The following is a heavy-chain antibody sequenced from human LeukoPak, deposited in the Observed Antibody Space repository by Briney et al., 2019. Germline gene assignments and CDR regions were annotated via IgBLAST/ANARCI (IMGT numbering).Heavy chain of an antibody. CDR3: AKAPQGDYYDSSGYRNWYFDL. D-gene: IGHD3-22*01. CDR2: IKQDGSEK. CDR1: GFTFSSYW. V-gene: IGHV3-7*03. J-gene: IGHJ2*01. Sequence: GGSLRLSCAASGFTFSSYWMSWVRQAPGKGLEWVANIKQDGSEKYYVDSVKGRFTISRDNAKNSLYLQMNSLRAEDTAVYYCAKAPQGDYYDSSGYRNWYFDLWGRGTLVTVSS.